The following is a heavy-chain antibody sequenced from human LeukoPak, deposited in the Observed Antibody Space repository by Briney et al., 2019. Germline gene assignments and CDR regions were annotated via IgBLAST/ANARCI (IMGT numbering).Heavy chain of an antibody. V-gene: IGHV3-9*03. CDR2: ISWDSGTF. CDR1: GFTFDDYA. Sequence: GRSLRLSCAASGFTFDDYAMHWVRQAPGKGLEWVSGISWDSGTFGYADSVKGRFTISRDNAKNSLYLQMNSLRAEDMALYYCAKDRGYSYGYDAFDIWGQGAMVTVSS. D-gene: IGHD5-18*01. CDR3: AKDRGYSYGYDAFDI. J-gene: IGHJ3*02.